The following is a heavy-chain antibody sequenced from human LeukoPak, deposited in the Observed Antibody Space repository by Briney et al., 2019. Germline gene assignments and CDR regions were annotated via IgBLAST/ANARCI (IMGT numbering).Heavy chain of an antibody. V-gene: IGHV4-34*01. D-gene: IGHD3-22*01. Sequence: SETLSLTCAVYGGSFSGYYWSWIRQPPGKGLEWIGEINHSGSTNYNPSLKSRVTISGDTSKNQFSLKLSSVTAADTAVYYCAKAPRAHSDSSGYWYYFDYWGQGTLVTVSS. CDR3: AKAPRAHSDSSGYWYYFDY. CDR2: INHSGST. CDR1: GGSFSGYY. J-gene: IGHJ4*02.